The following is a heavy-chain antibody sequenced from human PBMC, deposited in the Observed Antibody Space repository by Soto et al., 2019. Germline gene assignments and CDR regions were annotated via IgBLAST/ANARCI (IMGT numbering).Heavy chain of an antibody. Sequence: SETLSLTCTVSGGSISSGGYYWSWIRQHPGKGLEWIGYIYYSGSTYYNPSLKSRVTISVDTSKKQFSLKLSSVTAADTSLYYCARETYLLRGLGIWFDPWGQGTLVTVSS. V-gene: IGHV4-31*03. D-gene: IGHD2-2*02. CDR2: IYYSGST. CDR3: ARETYLLRGLGIWFDP. J-gene: IGHJ5*02. CDR1: GGSISSGGYY.